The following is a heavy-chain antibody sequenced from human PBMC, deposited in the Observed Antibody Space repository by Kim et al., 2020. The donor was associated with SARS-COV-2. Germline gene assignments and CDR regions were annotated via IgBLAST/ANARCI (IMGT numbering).Heavy chain of an antibody. V-gene: IGHV3-13*01. J-gene: IGHJ6*01. CDR2: IGTAGDT. D-gene: IGHD2-2*01. CDR3: ARGRCSSTSCSRVRYYYYGMDV. CDR1: GFTFSSYD. Sequence: GGSLRLSCAASGFTFSSYDMHWVRQATGKGLEWVSAIGTAGDTYYPGSVKCRFTISRENAKNSLYLQMNSLRAGDTAVYYCARGRCSSTSCSRVRYYYYGMDVWGPGNTVTVSS.